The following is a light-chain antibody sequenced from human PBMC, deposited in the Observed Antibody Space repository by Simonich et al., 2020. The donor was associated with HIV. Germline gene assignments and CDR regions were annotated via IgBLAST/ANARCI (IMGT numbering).Light chain of an antibody. CDR3: MQALQTPIT. J-gene: IGKJ5*01. CDR2: LGS. V-gene: IGKV2-28*01. Sequence: DIVMTQSPLSLSVTPGQPASISCKSSQSLLHRDGKTYLHWYLQKPGQSPQLLIYLGSNRASGVPDRFSGSGSGTDFTLKISRVEAEDVGVYYCMQALQTPITFGQGTRLEIK. CDR1: QSLLHRDGKTY.